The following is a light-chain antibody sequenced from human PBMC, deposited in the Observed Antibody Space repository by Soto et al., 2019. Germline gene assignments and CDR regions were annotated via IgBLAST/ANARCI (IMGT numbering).Light chain of an antibody. J-gene: IGKJ2*01. V-gene: IGKV1-5*01. Sequence: IQMTQSPSIVSASVGDRVAITCRASQNLGKWLAWYQLKAGKAPKLLVFDASSLHDEVPSRFSGTGSGTEFTLTINGLQPDDFGTYYCQQYELSYSFGPGTTVDIK. CDR2: DAS. CDR1: QNLGKW. CDR3: QQYELSYS.